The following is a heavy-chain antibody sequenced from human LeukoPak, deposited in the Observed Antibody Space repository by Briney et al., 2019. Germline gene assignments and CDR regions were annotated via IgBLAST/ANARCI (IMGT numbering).Heavy chain of an antibody. V-gene: IGHV3-21*01. CDR3: ARVEVQLGTTLYYYYYMDV. Sequence: GGSLRLSCAASEFTFSSYSMNWVRQAPGKGLEWVSSISSSSSYIYYADSVKGRFTISRDNAKNSLYLQMNSLRAEDTAVYYCARVEVQLGTTLYYYYYMDVWGKGTTVTVSS. CDR1: EFTFSSYS. D-gene: IGHD6-13*01. J-gene: IGHJ6*03. CDR2: ISSSSSYI.